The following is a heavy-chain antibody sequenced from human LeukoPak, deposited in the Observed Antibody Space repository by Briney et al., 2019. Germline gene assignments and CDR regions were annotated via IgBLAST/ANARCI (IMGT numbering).Heavy chain of an antibody. CDR3: AAAFSMYYFDY. J-gene: IGHJ4*02. CDR2: IYYSGST. Sequence: PSETLSLTCIVSGGSISSDSYYWGWIRQPPGKGLEWIGSIYYSGSTYYNTSLKSRVTISLDTSKNQFSLKLNSVTAADTAVYYCAAAFSMYYFDYWGQGTLVTVSS. D-gene: IGHD3-3*01. V-gene: IGHV4-39*01. CDR1: GGSISSDSYY.